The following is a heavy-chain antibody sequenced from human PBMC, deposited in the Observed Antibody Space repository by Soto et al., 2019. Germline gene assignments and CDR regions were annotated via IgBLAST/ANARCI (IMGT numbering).Heavy chain of an antibody. Sequence: SETLSLTCTVSGGSISSSSYHWAWIRQPPGQALEWIGTIYYTGSIYYSPSLQSRITISIDTSKNQFSLKLSSVTATDTAVYYCARVLPPWYDILTGLYYYYYGMDVWGQGTTVTVSS. J-gene: IGHJ6*02. CDR2: IYYTGSI. D-gene: IGHD3-9*01. V-gene: IGHV4-39*02. CDR1: GGSISSSSYH. CDR3: ARVLPPWYDILTGLYYYYYGMDV.